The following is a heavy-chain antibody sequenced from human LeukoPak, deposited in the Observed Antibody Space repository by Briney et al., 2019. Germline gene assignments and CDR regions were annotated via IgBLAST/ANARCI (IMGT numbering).Heavy chain of an antibody. V-gene: IGHV1-2*02. D-gene: IGHD4-17*01. CDR1: GFTFDDYA. CDR3: ARAGDYGDYSGYFQH. J-gene: IGHJ1*01. Sequence: PGGSLRLSCAASGFTFDDYAMHWVRQAPGQGLEWMGWINPNSGGTNYAQKFQGRVTMTRDTSISTAYMELSRLRSDDTAVYYCARAGDYGDYSGYFQHWGQGTLVTVSS. CDR2: INPNSGGT.